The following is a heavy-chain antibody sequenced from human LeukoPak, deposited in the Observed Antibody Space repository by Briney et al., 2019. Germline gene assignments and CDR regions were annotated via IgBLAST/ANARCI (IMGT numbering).Heavy chain of an antibody. CDR2: FSGSGGTT. J-gene: IGHJ6*03. D-gene: IGHD2-8*01. Sequence: GRSLRLSCAASGFTFSSYAMNWVRQPPGRGLEWVSGFSGSGGTTYYADSVKGRFTISRDNSKNTLYLQMNSLRAEDTAVYYCANGNRCTSPNCLGYYYFYMDVWGKGTTVTVSS. CDR1: GFTFSSYA. CDR3: ANGNRCTSPNCLGYYYFYMDV. V-gene: IGHV3-23*01.